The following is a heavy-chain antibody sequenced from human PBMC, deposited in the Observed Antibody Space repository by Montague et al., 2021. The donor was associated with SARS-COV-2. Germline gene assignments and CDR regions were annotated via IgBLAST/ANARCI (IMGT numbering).Heavy chain of an antibody. CDR3: AREGITAAGKDFDY. D-gene: IGHD6-13*01. Sequence: SLRLSCAASGFTFSSYAMHWVRQAPGKGLEWVAVISYDGTNEYYADSVKGRFTISRDNSKNTLYPQMNSLRAEDTAVYYCAREGITAAGKDFDYWGQGTLVTVSS. CDR1: GFTFSSYA. J-gene: IGHJ4*02. V-gene: IGHV3-30*04. CDR2: ISYDGTNE.